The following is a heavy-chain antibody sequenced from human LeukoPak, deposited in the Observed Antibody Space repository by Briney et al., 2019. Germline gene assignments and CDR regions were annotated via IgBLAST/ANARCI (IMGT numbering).Heavy chain of an antibody. CDR3: ARAHSIASYYYGVDV. Sequence: PSETLSLTCTVSGGSISSYYWSWIRQPAGKGLEWIGRIYTSGSTNYNPSLKSRVTMSVGTSKNQFSLKLSSVTAADTAVYYCARAHSIASYYYGVDVWGQGTTVTVSS. CDR1: GGSISSYY. CDR2: IYTSGST. V-gene: IGHV4-4*07. D-gene: IGHD2/OR15-2a*01. J-gene: IGHJ6*02.